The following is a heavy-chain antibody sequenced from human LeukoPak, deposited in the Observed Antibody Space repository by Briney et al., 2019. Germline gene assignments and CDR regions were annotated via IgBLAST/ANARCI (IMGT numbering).Heavy chain of an antibody. CDR2: ISAYNGNT. V-gene: IGHV1-18*01. Sequence: ASVKVSCKASGYTFTSYGISWVRQAPGQGLEWVGWISAYNGNTNYAQNLQGRVTMTTDTSTSTAYMELRSLRSDDTAVFYCARDSLLWFGKATNYYGMDVWGQGTTVTVSS. J-gene: IGHJ6*02. CDR1: GYTFTSYG. CDR3: ARDSLLWFGKATNYYGMDV. D-gene: IGHD3-10*01.